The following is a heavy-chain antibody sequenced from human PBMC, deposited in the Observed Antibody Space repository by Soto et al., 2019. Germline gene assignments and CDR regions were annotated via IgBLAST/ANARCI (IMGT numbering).Heavy chain of an antibody. V-gene: IGHV1-3*01. D-gene: IGHD2-15*01. J-gene: IGHJ4*02. CDR2: INGGNGNT. CDR1: GYTFTNYA. Sequence: ASVKVSCKASGYTFTNYAIHWVRQAPGQRLEWMGWINGGNGNTKYSQKLQGRVTMTTDTSTSTAYMELRSLRSDDTAVYYCARKPLLFPVDYWGQGTLVTVSS. CDR3: ARKPLLFPVDY.